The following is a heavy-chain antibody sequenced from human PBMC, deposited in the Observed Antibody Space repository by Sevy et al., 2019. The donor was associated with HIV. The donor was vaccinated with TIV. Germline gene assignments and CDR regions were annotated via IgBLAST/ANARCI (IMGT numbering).Heavy chain of an antibody. CDR1: GFTFSSYE. V-gene: IGHV3-48*03. D-gene: IGHD4-17*01. CDR3: SSYVPPSATTVPHFDY. CDR2: ISSSGSTI. Sequence: GGSLRLSCTASGFTFSSYEMNWVRQAPGKGLEWVSYISSSGSTIHYSDSVKGRFTISRDNAKNSLYLQMNSLRAEDTAVNYFSSYVPPSATTVPHFDYWGQGTLVTVSS. J-gene: IGHJ4*02.